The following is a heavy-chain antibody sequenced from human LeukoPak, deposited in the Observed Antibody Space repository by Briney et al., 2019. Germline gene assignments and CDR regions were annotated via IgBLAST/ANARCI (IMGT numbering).Heavy chain of an antibody. CDR1: GFSVSSGYY. Sequence: PSETLSLTCAVSGFSVSSGYYWGWLRQPPGKVLECIGTISHSGGTFYNPSLKSRVTTSVATYKHQFSLRLSYVTAAETAVYYCAIVLIVVVPAAIRVENAFDIWGQGTMVTVSS. CDR3: AIVLIVVVPAAIRVENAFDI. V-gene: IGHV4-38-2*01. D-gene: IGHD2-2*02. J-gene: IGHJ3*02. CDR2: ISHSGGT.